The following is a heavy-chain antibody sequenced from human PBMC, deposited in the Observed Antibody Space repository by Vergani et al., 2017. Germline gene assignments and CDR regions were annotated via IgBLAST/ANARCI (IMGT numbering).Heavy chain of an antibody. J-gene: IGHJ4*02. V-gene: IGHV4-59*12. CDR3: ARAVMGSRRDGYNDY. D-gene: IGHD5-24*01. CDR2: IYYSGST. CDR1: GGSISSYY. Sequence: QVQLQESGPGLVKPSETLSLTCTVSGGSISSYYWSWIRQPPGKGLEWIGYIYYSGSTYYNPSLKSRVTISVDTSKNQFSLKLSSVTAADTAVYYCARAVMGSRRDGYNDYWGQGTLVTVSS.